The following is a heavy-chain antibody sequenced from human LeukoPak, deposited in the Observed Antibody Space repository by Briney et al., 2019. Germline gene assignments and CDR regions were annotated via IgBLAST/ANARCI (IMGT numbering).Heavy chain of an antibody. CDR3: AKVGTWELHYYYYYMDV. Sequence: GGSLRLSCAASGFTVSSNYMSWVRQAPGKGLEWVSVIYSGGSTYYADSVKGRFTISRDNSKNTLYLQMNSLRAEDTAVYYCAKVGTWELHYYYYYMDVWGKGTTVTISS. D-gene: IGHD1-26*01. CDR1: GFTVSSNY. J-gene: IGHJ6*03. V-gene: IGHV3-53*01. CDR2: IYSGGST.